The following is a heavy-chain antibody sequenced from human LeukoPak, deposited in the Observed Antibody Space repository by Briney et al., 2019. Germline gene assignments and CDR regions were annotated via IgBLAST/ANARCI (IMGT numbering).Heavy chain of an antibody. V-gene: IGHV1-46*01. Sequence: ASVKVSCKASGYTFTSYYMHWVRQAPGQGLEWMGIINPSGGSTNYAQKLQGRVTMTTDTSTSTAYMELRSLRSDDTAVYYCARELSGHYDYVWGSYRYSDYWGQGTLVTVSS. CDR1: GYTFTSYY. CDR2: INPSGGST. CDR3: ARELSGHYDYVWGSYRYSDY. J-gene: IGHJ4*02. D-gene: IGHD3-16*02.